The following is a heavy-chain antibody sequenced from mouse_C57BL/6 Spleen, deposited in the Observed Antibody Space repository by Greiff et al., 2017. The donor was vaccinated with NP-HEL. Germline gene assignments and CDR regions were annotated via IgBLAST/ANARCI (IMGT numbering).Heavy chain of an antibody. V-gene: IGHV5-9-1*02. J-gene: IGHJ2*01. CDR1: GFTFSSYA. CDR2: ISSGGDYI. CDR3: TRERGGYYPFDY. D-gene: IGHD2-3*01. Sequence: EVKLMESGEGLVKPGGSLKLSCAASGFTFSSYAMSWVRQTPEKRLEWVAYISSGGDYIYYADTVKGRFTISRDNARNTLYLQMSSLKSEDTAMYYCTRERGGYYPFDYWGQGTTLTVSS.